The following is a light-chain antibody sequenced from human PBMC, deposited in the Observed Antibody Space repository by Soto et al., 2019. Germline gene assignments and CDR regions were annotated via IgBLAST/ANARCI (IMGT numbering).Light chain of an antibody. Sequence: EIVMTQSPATLSVSRGERATRSCRASQSVSSNLAWYQQKPGQAPSLLIFGASTRATAIPARFSRSGSWTEFTLTISALPSEDFAVYYCQQYNNWPYTVGQGTKVDIK. CDR2: GAS. CDR3: QQYNNWPYT. J-gene: IGKJ2*01. V-gene: IGKV3-15*01. CDR1: QSVSSN.